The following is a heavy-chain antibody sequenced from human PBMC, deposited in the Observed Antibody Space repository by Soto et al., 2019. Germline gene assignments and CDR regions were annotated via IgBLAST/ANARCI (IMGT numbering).Heavy chain of an antibody. J-gene: IGHJ3*02. CDR1: GFTFSSYS. Sequence: GGSPRLSCVASGFTFSSYSMNWVRQAPGKGLEWVSYISGSSSNIYYADSVKGRFTTSRDNAKNSLYLQMNSLRAEDTAVYYCARDIDHVDIWGQGTMVTVSS. CDR2: ISGSSSNI. D-gene: IGHD1-26*01. V-gene: IGHV3-21*05. CDR3: ARDIDHVDI.